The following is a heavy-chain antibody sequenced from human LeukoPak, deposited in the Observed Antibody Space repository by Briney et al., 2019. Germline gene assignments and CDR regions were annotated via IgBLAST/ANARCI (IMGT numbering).Heavy chain of an antibody. Sequence: PGGSLRLSCAASGFTFSDYYMSWIRQAPGKGLEWVSYISSSGSTIYYADSVKGRFTISRDNAKNSLYPQMNSLRAEDTAVYYCAREKIVGAIYYYYGMDVWGQGTTVTVSS. CDR3: AREKIVGAIYYYYGMDV. J-gene: IGHJ6*02. CDR1: GFTFSDYY. CDR2: ISSSGSTI. D-gene: IGHD1-26*01. V-gene: IGHV3-11*01.